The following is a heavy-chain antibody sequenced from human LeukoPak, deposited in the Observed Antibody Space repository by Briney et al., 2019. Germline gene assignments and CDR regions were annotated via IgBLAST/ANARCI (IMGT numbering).Heavy chain of an antibody. CDR2: ISASGGST. Sequence: PGASLRLSCAASGFTFSNYAMSWVRQAPGKGLEWVSAISASGGSTYYADSVKGRFTISTDNSENTLYLQMNSLRAEDTAVYYCAKEERSQLFDYWGQGTLVTVSS. D-gene: IGHD2-2*01. V-gene: IGHV3-23*01. CDR3: AKEERSQLFDY. CDR1: GFTFSNYA. J-gene: IGHJ4*02.